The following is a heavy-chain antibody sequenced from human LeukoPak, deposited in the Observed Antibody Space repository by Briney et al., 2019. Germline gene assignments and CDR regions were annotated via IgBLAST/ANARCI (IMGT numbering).Heavy chain of an antibody. V-gene: IGHV1-18*01. CDR3: AREVGVVLEWFPMGY. CDR2: ISAYNGNT. Sequence: GASVKVSCKASGGTFSSYAISWVRQAPGQGLEWMGWISAYNGNTNYAQKLQGRVTMTTDTSTSTAYMELRSLRSDDTAVYYCAREVGVVLEWFPMGYWGQGTLVTVSS. D-gene: IGHD3-3*01. J-gene: IGHJ4*02. CDR1: GGTFSSYA.